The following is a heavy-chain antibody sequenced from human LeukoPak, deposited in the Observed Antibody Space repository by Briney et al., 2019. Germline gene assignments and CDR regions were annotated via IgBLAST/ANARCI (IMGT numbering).Heavy chain of an antibody. J-gene: IGHJ6*03. Sequence: PGGSLRLSCAASGFTFSSYWMSWVRQAPGKGLEWVANIKQDGSEKYYVDSVKGRFTISRDNAKNSLYLQMNSLRAEDTALYYCARESRSEQDSPNYYYMDVWGKGTTVTVSS. CDR1: GFTFSSYW. D-gene: IGHD6-13*01. CDR2: IKQDGSEK. V-gene: IGHV3-7*03. CDR3: ARESRSEQDSPNYYYMDV.